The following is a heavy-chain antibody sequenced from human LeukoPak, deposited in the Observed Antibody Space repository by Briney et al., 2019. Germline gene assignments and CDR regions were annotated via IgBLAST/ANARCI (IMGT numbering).Heavy chain of an antibody. D-gene: IGHD6-13*01. CDR3: ARAYSSSSSLFFDY. J-gene: IGHJ4*02. V-gene: IGHV4-38-2*02. CDR1: SYSISSGFY. CDR2: IYHSGST. Sequence: SETLSLTCTVSSYSISSGFYWGWIRQPPGKGLEWIGSIYHSGSTYYNPSLKSRVTISVDTSKNQFSLKLSSVTAADTAVYYCARAYSSSSSLFFDYWGQGTLVTVSS.